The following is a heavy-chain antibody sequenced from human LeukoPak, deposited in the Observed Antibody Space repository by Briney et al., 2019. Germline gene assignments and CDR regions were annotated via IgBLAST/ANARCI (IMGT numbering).Heavy chain of an antibody. Sequence: SETLSLTCAVSGGSISSSNWWSWVRQPPGKGLEWIGEIYHSGSTNYNPSLKSRVTISVDKSKNQFSLKLSSVTAADTAVYYCARVDYYDILTVYFLWGQGTLVTVSS. D-gene: IGHD3-9*01. V-gene: IGHV4-4*02. CDR1: GGSISSSNW. CDR3: ARVDYYDILTVYFL. J-gene: IGHJ4*02. CDR2: IYHSGST.